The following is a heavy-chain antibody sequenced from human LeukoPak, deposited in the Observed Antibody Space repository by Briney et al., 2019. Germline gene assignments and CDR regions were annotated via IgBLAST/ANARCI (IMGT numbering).Heavy chain of an antibody. Sequence: ASVKVSCKASAYTFTSYGISWVRQAPGQGLEWMGIINPSGGSTSYAQKFQGRVTMTRDMSTSTVYMELSSLRSEDTAVYYCAKVTNIAARAPQDYWGQGTLVTVSS. V-gene: IGHV1-46*01. CDR1: AYTFTSYG. D-gene: IGHD6-6*01. CDR3: AKVTNIAARAPQDY. J-gene: IGHJ4*02. CDR2: INPSGGST.